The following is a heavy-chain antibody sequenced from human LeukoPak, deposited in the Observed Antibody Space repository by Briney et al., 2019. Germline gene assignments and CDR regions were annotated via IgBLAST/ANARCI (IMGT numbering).Heavy chain of an antibody. Sequence: SVKVSCKASGGTFSSYTISWVRQAPGQGLEWMGRIIPLLGIANYAQKFQGRVTITADKSTSTAYMELSSLRSEDTAVYYCAREYGSGSYYYYYGMDVWGQGTTVTVSS. CDR2: IIPLLGIA. V-gene: IGHV1-69*04. D-gene: IGHD3-10*01. CDR1: GGTFSSYT. J-gene: IGHJ6*02. CDR3: AREYGSGSYYYYYGMDV.